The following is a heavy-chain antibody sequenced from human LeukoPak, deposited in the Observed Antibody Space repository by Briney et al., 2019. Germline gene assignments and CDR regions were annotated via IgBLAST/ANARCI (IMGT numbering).Heavy chain of an antibody. D-gene: IGHD3-3*01. J-gene: IGHJ5*02. CDR1: GYTFTGYY. CDR2: INPNSGGT. V-gene: IGHV1-2*02. Sequence: ASVKVSCKASGYTFTGYYMHWVRQAPGQGLEWMGWINPNSGGTNYAQKFQGRVTMTRDTSISTAYMELSRLRSDDTAVYYCARGLYDFWSGYYPQSNWFDPWGQGTLVTVSS. CDR3: ARGLYDFWSGYYPQSNWFDP.